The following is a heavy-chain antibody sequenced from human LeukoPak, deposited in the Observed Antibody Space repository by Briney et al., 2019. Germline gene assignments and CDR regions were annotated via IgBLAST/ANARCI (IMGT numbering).Heavy chain of an antibody. CDR2: IYYSGST. V-gene: IGHV4-59*01. D-gene: IGHD3-22*01. CDR1: GFTFSDYF. CDR3: AREHHYYDSSGKREAFDI. J-gene: IGHJ3*02. Sequence: GSLRLSCAASGFTFSDYFMTWIRQPPGKGLEWIGYIYYSGSTNYNPSLKSRVTISVDTSKNQFSLKLSSVTAADTAVYYCAREHHYYDSSGKREAFDIWGQGTMVTVSS.